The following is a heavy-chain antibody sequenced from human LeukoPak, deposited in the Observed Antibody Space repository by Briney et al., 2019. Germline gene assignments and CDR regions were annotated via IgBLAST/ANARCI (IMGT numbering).Heavy chain of an antibody. V-gene: IGHV4-4*07. CDR1: GGSISSYY. Sequence: SETPSLTCTVSGGSISSYYWSWIRQPAGKGLEWIGRIYTSGSTNYNPSLKSRVTMSVDTSKNQFSLKLSSVTAADTAVYYCAGDQAILGWFDPWGQGTLVTVSS. CDR3: AGDQAILGWFDP. D-gene: IGHD1-26*01. J-gene: IGHJ5*02. CDR2: IYTSGST.